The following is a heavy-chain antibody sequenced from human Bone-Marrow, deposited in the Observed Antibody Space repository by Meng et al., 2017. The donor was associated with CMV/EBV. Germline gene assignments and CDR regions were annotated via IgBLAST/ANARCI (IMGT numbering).Heavy chain of an antibody. J-gene: IGHJ3*02. CDR1: GYTFTYRY. CDR2: ITPFNGNT. Sequence: SVKVSCKASGYTFTYRYLHWVRQAPGQALEWMGWITPFNGNTNYAQKFQDRVTITRDRSMSTAYMELSSLRSEDTAMYYCATSLGYCSGGSYHSDAFDIWGQGTMVTVSS. CDR3: ATSLGYCSGGSYHSDAFDI. D-gene: IGHD2-15*01. V-gene: IGHV1-45*02.